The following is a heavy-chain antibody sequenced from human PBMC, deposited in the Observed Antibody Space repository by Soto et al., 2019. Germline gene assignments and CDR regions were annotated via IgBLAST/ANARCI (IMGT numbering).Heavy chain of an antibody. D-gene: IGHD2-2*01. CDR2: IYHSGST. V-gene: IGHV4-4*02. Sequence: SETLSLTCAVSGGSISSSNWWSWVRQPPGKGLEWIGEIYHSGSTNYNPSLKSRVTISVDKSKNQFSLKLSSVTAADTAVYYCARSSRYQLLLVVGYYYYYGMDVWGQGTTVTVSS. J-gene: IGHJ6*02. CDR3: ARSSRYQLLLVVGYYYYYGMDV. CDR1: GGSISSSNW.